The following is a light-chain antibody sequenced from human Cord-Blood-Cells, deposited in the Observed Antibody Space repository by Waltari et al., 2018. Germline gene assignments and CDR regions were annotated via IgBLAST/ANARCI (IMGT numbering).Light chain of an antibody. Sequence: ETVLTQSPATLSVSPGERARLSCRPRQSVSINLAWYQQKPGQAPRLLISGASTRATCIPTRFSLTWSVTEFTLHISILQSEEFAVYDCQQDHNWWTFGQGTKVAIK. J-gene: IGKJ1*01. CDR3: QQDHNWWT. V-gene: IGKV3-15*01. CDR2: GAS. CDR1: QSVSIN.